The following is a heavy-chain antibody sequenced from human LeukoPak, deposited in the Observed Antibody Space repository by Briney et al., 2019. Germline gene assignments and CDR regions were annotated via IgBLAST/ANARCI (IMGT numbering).Heavy chain of an antibody. V-gene: IGHV1-69*04. CDR3: ATETTVVTPSLFDY. CDR1: GGTFSSYA. CDR2: IIPILGIA. Sequence: ASVKVSCKASGGTFSSYAISWVRQAPGQGLEWMGRIIPILGIANYAQKFQGRVTITADKSTSTAYMELSSLRSEDTAVYYCATETTVVTPSLFDYWGQGTLVTVSS. D-gene: IGHD4-23*01. J-gene: IGHJ4*02.